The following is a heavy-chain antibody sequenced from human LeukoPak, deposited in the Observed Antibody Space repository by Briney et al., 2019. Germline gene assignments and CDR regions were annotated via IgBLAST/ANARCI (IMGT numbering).Heavy chain of an antibody. D-gene: IGHD3-10*01. J-gene: IGHJ4*02. Sequence: PGGSLRLSCAASGFTFSSYAMSWVRQAPGKGLEWVSAISGSGGSTYYADSVKGRFTISRDNSKNTLYLQMNSLRAEDTAVYYCANGITMVRGKDNWGLYMYWGQGTLVTVSS. CDR1: GFTFSSYA. CDR2: ISGSGGST. CDR3: ANGITMVRGKDNWGLYMY. V-gene: IGHV3-23*01.